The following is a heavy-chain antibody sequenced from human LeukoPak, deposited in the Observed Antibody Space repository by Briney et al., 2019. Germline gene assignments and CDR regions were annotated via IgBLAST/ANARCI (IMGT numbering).Heavy chain of an antibody. CDR3: ARDTTIFNYYGSGSPPGYYYYYGMDV. CDR2: ISSSSSYI. D-gene: IGHD3-10*01. Sequence: GGSLRLSCAASGFTFSSYSMNWVRQAPGKGLEWVSSISSSSSYIYYADSVKGRFTISRDNAKNSLYLQMNSLRAEDTAVYYCARDTTIFNYYGSGSPPGYYYYYGMDVWGQGTTVTVSS. CDR1: GFTFSSYS. J-gene: IGHJ6*02. V-gene: IGHV3-21*04.